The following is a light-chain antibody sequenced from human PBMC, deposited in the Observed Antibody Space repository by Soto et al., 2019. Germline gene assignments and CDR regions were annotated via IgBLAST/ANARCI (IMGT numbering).Light chain of an antibody. CDR3: QQSYSTPRT. J-gene: IGKJ1*01. V-gene: IGKV1-39*01. Sequence: DIQMTQSPSSLSASVGDRVTITCRASQSISTYLNWYQQKPGKAPNLPIYAASSLQSGVPSRFSGSGSGTDFTLTISSLQVEDFATYYCQQSYSTPRTFGQGTKVEVK. CDR1: QSISTY. CDR2: AAS.